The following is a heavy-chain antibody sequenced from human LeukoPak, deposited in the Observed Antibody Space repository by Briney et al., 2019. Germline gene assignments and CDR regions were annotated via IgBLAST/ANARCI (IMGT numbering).Heavy chain of an antibody. J-gene: IGHJ6*03. Sequence: GGSLRLSCAASGFTFSSYAMSWVRQAPGKGLEWVSAIRGSGDRTHYADSVKGRFTISRDNSKNTLYLQMNSLKTEDTAVYYCTRPIKAENRGSYAYYMDVWGKGTTVTISS. CDR1: GFTFSSYA. CDR2: IRGSGDRT. CDR3: TRPIKAENRGSYAYYMDV. V-gene: IGHV3-23*01. D-gene: IGHD3-16*01.